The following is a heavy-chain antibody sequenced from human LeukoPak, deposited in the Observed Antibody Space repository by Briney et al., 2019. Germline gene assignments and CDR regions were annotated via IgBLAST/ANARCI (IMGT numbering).Heavy chain of an antibody. J-gene: IGHJ3*02. CDR1: GYTFTSYG. CDR2: ISAYNGNT. V-gene: IGHV1-18*01. CDR3: ARDLMLWFGGHAFDI. D-gene: IGHD3-10*01. Sequence: GASVKVSCKASGYTFTSYGISWVRQAPGQGLEWMGWISAYNGNTNYAQKLQGRVTMTTDTSTSTAYMELRSLRSDDTAVYYCARDLMLWFGGHAFDIWGQGTMVTVSS.